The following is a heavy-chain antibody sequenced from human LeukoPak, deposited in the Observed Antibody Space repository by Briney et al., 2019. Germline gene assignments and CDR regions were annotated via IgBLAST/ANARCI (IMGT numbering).Heavy chain of an antibody. J-gene: IGHJ4*02. CDR1: GFTFDDYA. CDR2: ISWNSGSI. V-gene: IGHV3-9*01. D-gene: IGHD6-19*01. Sequence: GRSLRLSCAASGFTFDDYAMHWVRQAPGKGLEWVSGISWNSGSIGYADSVKGRFTISRDNAKNSLYLQMNSLRAEDTALYYCAKDISVAVAGTAIFDYWGQGTLVTVPS. CDR3: AKDISVAVAGTAIFDY.